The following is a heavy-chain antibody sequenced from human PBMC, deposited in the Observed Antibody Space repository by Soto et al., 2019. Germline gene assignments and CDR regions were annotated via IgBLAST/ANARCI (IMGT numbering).Heavy chain of an antibody. CDR3: ARDIIVVVPAAITLPYRYYGMDV. D-gene: IGHD2-2*02. V-gene: IGHV3-30-3*01. CDR2: ISYDGSNK. J-gene: IGHJ6*02. CDR1: GFTFSSYA. Sequence: GGSLRLSCAASGFTFSSYAMHWVRQAPGKGLEWVAVISYDGSNKYYADSVKGRSTISRDNSKNTLYLQMNSLRAEDTAVYYCARDIIVVVPAAITLPYRYYGMDVWGQGXTVTVSS.